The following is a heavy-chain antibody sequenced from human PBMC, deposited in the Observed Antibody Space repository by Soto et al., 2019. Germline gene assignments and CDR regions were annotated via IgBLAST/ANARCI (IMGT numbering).Heavy chain of an antibody. D-gene: IGHD6-19*01. V-gene: IGHV4-59*08. CDR2: IYYSGNT. J-gene: IGHJ4*02. Sequence: SETLSLTCTVSGGSISSYYWSWIRQPPGKGLEWIGYIYYSGNTYYNPSLKSRVTISIDTSKNQFSLKLSSVTAADTAVYYCARQPVAPSSGLDSWGQGTLDTVSS. CDR1: GGSISSYY. CDR3: ARQPVAPSSGLDS.